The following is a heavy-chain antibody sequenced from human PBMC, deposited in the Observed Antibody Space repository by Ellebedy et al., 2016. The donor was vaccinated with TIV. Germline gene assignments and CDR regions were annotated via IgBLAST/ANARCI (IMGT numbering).Heavy chain of an antibody. CDR2: MNPNSANP. CDR1: GYTFTSYD. J-gene: IGHJ4*02. CDR3: ARAGGDYRSLDY. D-gene: IGHD4-17*01. Sequence: ASVKVSCXASGYTFTSYDINWVRQATGQGLEWMAWMNPNSANPGYAQKFQGRVTLTRNTSISTAYMELSSLRSEDTAVYYCARAGGDYRSLDYWGQGTLVTVSS. V-gene: IGHV1-8*01.